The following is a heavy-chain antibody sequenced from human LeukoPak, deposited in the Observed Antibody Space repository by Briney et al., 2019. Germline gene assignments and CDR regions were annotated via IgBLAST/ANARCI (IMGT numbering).Heavy chain of an antibody. CDR2: INPKSGGT. V-gene: IGHV1-2*02. CDR1: GYTFTVYY. Sequence: ASVKVSCKASGYTFTVYYMHWVRQAPGQGREWMGWINPKSGGTNYAQKFQGRVTMTRDTSISTAYMELSRLRADDTAVYYCARDLIRFLEWLLIYYYYYMDVWGKGTTVTVSS. J-gene: IGHJ6*03. D-gene: IGHD3-3*01. CDR3: ARDLIRFLEWLLIYYYYYMDV.